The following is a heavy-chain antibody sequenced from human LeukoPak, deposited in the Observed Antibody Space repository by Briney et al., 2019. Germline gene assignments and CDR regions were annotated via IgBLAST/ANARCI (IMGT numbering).Heavy chain of an antibody. V-gene: IGHV3-21*01. Sequence: GGTLRLSCAASGFTFSSYSMNWVRQAPGKGLEWVSSISSSSSYIYYADSVKGRFTISRDNAKNSLYLQMNSLRAEDTAVYYCTSQQYSYGYLFGYWGQGTLVTVSS. CDR2: ISSSSSYI. J-gene: IGHJ4*02. CDR3: TSQQYSYGYLFGY. CDR1: GFTFSSYS. D-gene: IGHD5-18*01.